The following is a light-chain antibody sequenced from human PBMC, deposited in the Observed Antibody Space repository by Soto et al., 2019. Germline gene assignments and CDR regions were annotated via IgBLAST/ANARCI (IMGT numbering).Light chain of an antibody. CDR1: SSNIGARYE. J-gene: IGLJ3*02. CDR2: EDF. Sequence: QSVLTQLPSVSGAPGRTVTISCTGSSSNIGARYEVHWYQQVPGTAPKLLIYEDFRRPSGVPDRFSGSKSGASASLAITGLQSEDEADYYCQSYDSSLSSVVFGGGTKLTVL. V-gene: IGLV1-40*01. CDR3: QSYDSSLSSVV.